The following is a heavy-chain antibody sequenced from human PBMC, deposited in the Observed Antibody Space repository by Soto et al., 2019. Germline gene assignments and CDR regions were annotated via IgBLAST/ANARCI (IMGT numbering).Heavy chain of an antibody. CDR2: ISYDGSNK. V-gene: IGHV3-30-3*01. CDR1: GFTFSSYA. D-gene: IGHD3-22*01. J-gene: IGHJ5*02. Sequence: QVQLVESGGGVVQPGRSLRLSCAASGFTFSSYAMHWVRQAPGKGLEWVAVISYDGSNKYYADSVKGRFTISRDNSKNTLYLQMNSLRAEYTAVYYSARDGVVTMIVVVPTGWFDPWGQGTLVTVSS. CDR3: ARDGVVTMIVVVPTGWFDP.